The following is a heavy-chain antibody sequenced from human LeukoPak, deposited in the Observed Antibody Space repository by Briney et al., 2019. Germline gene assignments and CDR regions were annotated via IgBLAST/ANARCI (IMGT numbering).Heavy chain of an antibody. V-gene: IGHV4-39*07. CDR1: GGSISSSRYS. CDR3: ARDKWYFDL. Sequence: SETLSLTCTVSGGSISSSRYSWGWIRQPPGKGLEWIGTIYYSGSTYYNPSLKSRVTISVDTSKNQVSLKLSSVTAADTAVYYCARDKWYFDLWGRGTLVTVSS. J-gene: IGHJ2*01. CDR2: IYYSGST.